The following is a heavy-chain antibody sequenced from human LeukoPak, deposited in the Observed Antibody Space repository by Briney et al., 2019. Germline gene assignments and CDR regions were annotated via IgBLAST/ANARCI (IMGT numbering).Heavy chain of an antibody. V-gene: IGHV3-53*01. D-gene: IGHD1-26*01. CDR3: ARDQSGSYYFDY. Sequence: PGGSLRLSCAAPGFTVSSSYLSWVRQSPGKGLEWVSVIYSGGSTYYADSVKGRFTISTDNSKNTLYLQMNSLRAEDTAVYYCARDQSGSYYFDYWGQGTLVTVSS. CDR1: GFTVSSSY. J-gene: IGHJ4*02. CDR2: IYSGGST.